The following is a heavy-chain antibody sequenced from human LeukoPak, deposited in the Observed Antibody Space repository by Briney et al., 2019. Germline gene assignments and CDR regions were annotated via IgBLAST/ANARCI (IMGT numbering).Heavy chain of an antibody. V-gene: IGHV3-23*01. CDR2: ISGSGGST. J-gene: IGHJ4*02. D-gene: IGHD6-13*01. CDR1: ALRFSSYA. Sequence: GGSLRLSCAASALRFSSYAMSWVRQAPGKGLEWVSAISGSGGSTYYADSVKGRFTISRDNSKNTLYLQMNSLRAEDTAVYYCASDSSSWDYWGQGTLVTVSS. CDR3: ASDSSSWDY.